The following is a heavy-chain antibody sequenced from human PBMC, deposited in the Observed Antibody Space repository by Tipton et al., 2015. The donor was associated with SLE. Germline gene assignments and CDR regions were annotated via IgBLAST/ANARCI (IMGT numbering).Heavy chain of an antibody. D-gene: IGHD3-10*01. CDR1: GYTFTSYG. Sequence: VQLVQSGAEVKNPGASVKVSCKASGYTFTSYGISWVRQAPGQGLEWMGWISTYNGNTHYAQNLQGRVTMTTYTSTSTAYMELRSLRSDDTAVYYCAREVYSGSYYYYYGMDVWDQGP. CDR3: AREVYSGSYYYYYGMDV. J-gene: IGHJ6*02. V-gene: IGHV1-18*01. CDR2: ISTYNGNT.